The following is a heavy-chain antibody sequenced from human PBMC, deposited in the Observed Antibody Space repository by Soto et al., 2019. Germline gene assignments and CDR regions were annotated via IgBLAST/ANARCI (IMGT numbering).Heavy chain of an antibody. Sequence: ASVKVSCKASGYTFTSYGISWVRQAPGQGLEWMGWISAYNGNTNYAQKLQGRVTMTTDTSTSTAYMELRSLRSDDTAVYYCAGFGGDGFLWGSVSCFDPWGKEPLVTVP. CDR2: ISAYNGNT. J-gene: IGHJ5*02. CDR3: AGFGGDGFLWGSVSCFDP. D-gene: IGHD3-16*01. CDR1: GYTFTSYG. V-gene: IGHV1-18*01.